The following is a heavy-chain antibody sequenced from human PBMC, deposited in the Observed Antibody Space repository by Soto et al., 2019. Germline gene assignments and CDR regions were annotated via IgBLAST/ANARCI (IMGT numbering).Heavy chain of an antibody. CDR2: IIPIFGTA. CDR1: GGTFSSYA. D-gene: IGHD3-22*01. V-gene: IGHV1-69*01. Sequence: QVQLVQSGAEVKKPGSSVKVSCNASGGTFSSYAISWVRQSPGQGLEWMGGIIPIFGTANYAQKFQGRVTITADDSTNTVYMELSSLRSEDTAVYYCARDLKRYYDSSGYGYYDYGMDVWGHGNTVTVSA. CDR3: ARDLKRYYDSSGYGYYDYGMDV. J-gene: IGHJ6*01.